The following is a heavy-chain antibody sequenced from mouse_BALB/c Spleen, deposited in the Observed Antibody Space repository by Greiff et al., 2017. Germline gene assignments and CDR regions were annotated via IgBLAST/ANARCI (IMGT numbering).Heavy chain of an antibody. Sequence: EVKLMESGPGLVKPSQSLSLTCSVTGYSITSGYYWNWIRQFPGNKLEWMGYISYDGSNNYNPSLKNRISITRDTSKNQFFLKLNSVTTEDTATYYCARDHYDYGAMDYWGQGTSVTVSS. CDR1: GYSITSGYY. CDR3: ARDHYDYGAMDY. V-gene: IGHV3-6*02. CDR2: ISYDGSN. D-gene: IGHD2-4*01. J-gene: IGHJ4*01.